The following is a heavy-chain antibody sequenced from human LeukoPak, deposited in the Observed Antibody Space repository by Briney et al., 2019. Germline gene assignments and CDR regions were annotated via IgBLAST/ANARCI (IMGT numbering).Heavy chain of an antibody. CDR1: GGSISSHY. Sequence: SETLSLTCTVSGGSISSHYWSWIRQPPGKGLEWIGYIYYSGSTNYNPSLKSRVTISVDTSKNQFSLKLSSVTAADTAVYYCARQSVASGYLGYWGQGTLVTVSS. J-gene: IGHJ4*02. CDR3: ARQSVASGYLGY. V-gene: IGHV4-59*11. CDR2: IYYSGST. D-gene: IGHD5-12*01.